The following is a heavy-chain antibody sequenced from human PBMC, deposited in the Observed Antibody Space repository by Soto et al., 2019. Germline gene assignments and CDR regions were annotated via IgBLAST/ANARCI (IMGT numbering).Heavy chain of an antibody. CDR3: AKDGSTEDYDILTGKAALVFDI. Sequence: GGSLRLSCAASGFTFSSYAMSWVRQAPGKGLEWVSAISGSGGSTHYADSVKGRFTISRDNSKNTLYLQMNSLRAEDTAVYYCAKDGSTEDYDILTGKAALVFDIWGQGTMVTVSS. V-gene: IGHV3-23*01. J-gene: IGHJ3*02. CDR1: GFTFSSYA. CDR2: ISGSGGST. D-gene: IGHD3-9*01.